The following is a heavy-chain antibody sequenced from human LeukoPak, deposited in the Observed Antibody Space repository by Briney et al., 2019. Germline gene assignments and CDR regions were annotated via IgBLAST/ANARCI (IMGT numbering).Heavy chain of an antibody. CDR1: GDSILSYH. J-gene: IGHJ4*01. D-gene: IGHD1-1*01. Sequence: PSETLSLTCSVSGDSILSYHWSWIRQSAEKGLEWIGRIHTSGSSNYTPSLKSRVTMSIDTSKNQVSLTLRSVTAADTAVYYCARESGIMGRQFDHWGHGTLVTASS. V-gene: IGHV4-4*07. CDR2: IHTSGSS. CDR3: ARESGIMGRQFDH.